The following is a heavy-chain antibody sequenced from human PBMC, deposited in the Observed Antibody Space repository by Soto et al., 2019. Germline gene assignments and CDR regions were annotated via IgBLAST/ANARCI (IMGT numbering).Heavy chain of an antibody. D-gene: IGHD5-18*01. CDR2: NNPNSGDT. CDR1: GYTFTAYY. CDR3: ARGGYTYGYGLDY. J-gene: IGHJ4*02. Sequence: QVQLVQSGADVKKLGASVKVSCKASGYTFTAYYIHWVRQAPGQGLEWVGWNNPNSGDTNYAQRFQGWVTMTGDTSVSTAYMDLTRLRSDDTAVYYCARGGYTYGYGLDYWGQGTLVTVSS. V-gene: IGHV1-2*04.